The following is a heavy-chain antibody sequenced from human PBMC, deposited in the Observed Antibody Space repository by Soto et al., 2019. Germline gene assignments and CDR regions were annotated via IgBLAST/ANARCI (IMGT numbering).Heavy chain of an antibody. CDR3: AMGNYFDFDI. CDR1: GFSFTGYY. Sequence: EGSLRLSCAASGFSFTGYYMTWIRQSPGKGLEWVSFISSTGSITYYADSVKGRFTISRDNADNSLYLQMSSLRAEDTAVYYCAMGNYFDFDIWGQGTMVTVSS. D-gene: IGHD1-26*01. J-gene: IGHJ3*02. V-gene: IGHV3-11*01. CDR2: ISSTGSIT.